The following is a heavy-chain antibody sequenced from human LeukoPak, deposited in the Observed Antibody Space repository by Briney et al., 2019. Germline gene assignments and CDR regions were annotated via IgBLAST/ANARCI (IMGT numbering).Heavy chain of an antibody. Sequence: PGGSLRLSCAASGFTFSSYWMHWVRQAPGKGLVWVSRINSDGSSTNYADSVKGRFTISRDNAKNTLYLQMNSLRAEDTAVYYCARGSGWLYYFDYWGQGTLVTVSS. J-gene: IGHJ4*02. CDR2: INSDGSST. D-gene: IGHD6-19*01. V-gene: IGHV3-74*01. CDR3: ARGSGWLYYFDY. CDR1: GFTFSSYW.